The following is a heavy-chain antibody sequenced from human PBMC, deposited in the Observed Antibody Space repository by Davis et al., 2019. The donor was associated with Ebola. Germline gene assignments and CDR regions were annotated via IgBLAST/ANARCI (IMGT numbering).Heavy chain of an antibody. CDR3: ARAAYCGGDCYDLDAFDI. Sequence: ASVKVSCKASGYTFTSYAMHWVRQAPGQRLEWMGWINAGNGNTKYSQKFQGRVTITRDTSASTAYMELSSLRSEDTAVYYCARAAYCGGDCYDLDAFDIWGQGTMVTVSS. V-gene: IGHV1-3*01. J-gene: IGHJ3*02. CDR2: INAGNGNT. D-gene: IGHD2-21*02. CDR1: GYTFTSYA.